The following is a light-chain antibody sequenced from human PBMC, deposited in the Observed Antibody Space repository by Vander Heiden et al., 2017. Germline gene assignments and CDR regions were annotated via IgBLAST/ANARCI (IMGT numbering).Light chain of an antibody. CDR3: CSYAGSYPYV. J-gene: IGLJ1*01. CDR1: SSDVGGYNY. V-gene: IGLV2-11*01. CDR2: DVT. Sequence: QSALTQPRSVSGSPGPSVTISRTRASSDVGGYNYVSWYQQHPGKAPKLMIYDVTKRPSGVPDRFSGSKSGNTASLTISGLQAEDEADYYCCSYAGSYPYVFGTGTKVAVL.